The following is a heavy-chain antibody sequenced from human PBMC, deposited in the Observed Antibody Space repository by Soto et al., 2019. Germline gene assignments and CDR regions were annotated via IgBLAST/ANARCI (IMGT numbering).Heavy chain of an antibody. V-gene: IGHV3-23*01. D-gene: IGHD3-22*01. CDR2: ISGSGGTT. CDR3: AKAGRSDDSNYCFDR. CDR1: GFTFNSYA. Sequence: GGSLRLSCAASGFTFNSYAMRWVRQAPGKGLEWVSAISGSGGTTYYADSVEGRFSISRDNSKNTLYLQMNSLRAEDTAVYYCAKAGRSDDSNYCFDRWGQGTLVTVSS. J-gene: IGHJ4*02.